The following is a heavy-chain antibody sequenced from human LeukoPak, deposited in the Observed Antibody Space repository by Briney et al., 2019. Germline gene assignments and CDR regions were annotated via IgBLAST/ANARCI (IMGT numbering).Heavy chain of an antibody. D-gene: IGHD5-12*01. V-gene: IGHV4-34*01. CDR2: ISHSGST. Sequence: SETLSLTCAVYGGSFSGYYWSWIRQPPGKGLEWIGEISHSGSTNYIPSLKSRVTISVDTSKNQFSLKLSSVTAADTAVYYCAGGYSGYETFDYWGQGTLVTVSS. CDR1: GGSFSGYY. J-gene: IGHJ4*02. CDR3: AGGYSGYETFDY.